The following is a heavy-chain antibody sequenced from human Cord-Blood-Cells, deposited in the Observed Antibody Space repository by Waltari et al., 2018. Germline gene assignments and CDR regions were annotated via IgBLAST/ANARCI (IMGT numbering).Heavy chain of an antibody. Sequence: QVQLQESGPGLVKPSQTLSLTCTVSGGSISSGSYYWSWIRQPAGKGLEWIGYIYTSGSTNYNPTLKSRVTISVDTSKNQFSLKLSSGTAADTAVYYCAIKRYSSSNWFDPWGQGTLVTVSS. J-gene: IGHJ5*02. CDR2: IYTSGST. V-gene: IGHV4-61*09. CDR3: AIKRYSSSNWFDP. D-gene: IGHD6-6*01. CDR1: GGSISSGSYY.